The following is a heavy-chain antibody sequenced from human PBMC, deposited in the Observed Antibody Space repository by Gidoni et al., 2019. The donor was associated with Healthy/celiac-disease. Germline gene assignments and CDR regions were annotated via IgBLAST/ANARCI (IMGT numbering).Heavy chain of an antibody. CDR2: IWYDGSNK. J-gene: IGHJ4*02. CDR1: GFTFSSYG. CDR3: ARERRGAFYGDYVYDY. V-gene: IGHV3-33*01. D-gene: IGHD4-17*01. Sequence: QVQLVESGGGVVQPGRSLRLSLAASGFTFSSYGMHWVRQAPGKGLEWVAVIWYDGSNKYYADSVKGRFTISRDNSKNTLYLQMNSLRAEDTAVYYCARERRGAFYGDYVYDYWGQGTLVTVSS.